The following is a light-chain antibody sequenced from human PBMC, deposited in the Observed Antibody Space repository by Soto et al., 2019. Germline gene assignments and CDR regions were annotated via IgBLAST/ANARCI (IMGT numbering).Light chain of an antibody. CDR1: SSNIGAGYD. V-gene: IGLV1-40*01. J-gene: IGLJ2*01. CDR3: QSSDSSLSVV. CDR2: GNS. Sequence: QSVLTQPPSVSGAPGQRVTISCTGSSSNIGAGYDVHWYQQLPGTAPKLLIYGNSNRPSGVPDRFSGSKSGTSASLAITGLHAEYEADYYCQSSDSSLSVVFGGGTKLTVL.